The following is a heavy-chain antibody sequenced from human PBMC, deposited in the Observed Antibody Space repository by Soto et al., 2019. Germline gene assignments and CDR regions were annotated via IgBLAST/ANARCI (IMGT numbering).Heavy chain of an antibody. V-gene: IGHV3-9*01. CDR3: AKVTIFGVVNTYDRWYFDL. D-gene: IGHD3-3*01. Sequence: EVQLVESGGGLVQPGRSLRLSCAASGFTFDDYAMHWVRQAPGKGLEWVSSISWNSGSIGYADSVKGRFTISRDNAKNSLYLQMNSLRAEDTALYYCAKVTIFGVVNTYDRWYFDLWGRGTLVTVSS. CDR2: ISWNSGSI. CDR1: GFTFDDYA. J-gene: IGHJ2*01.